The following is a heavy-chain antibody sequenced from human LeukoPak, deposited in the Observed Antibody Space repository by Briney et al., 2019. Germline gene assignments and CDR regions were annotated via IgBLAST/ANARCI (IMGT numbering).Heavy chain of an antibody. J-gene: IGHJ4*02. CDR1: GGSFSGYY. CDR3: ARARQYYFDY. V-gene: IGHV4-34*01. Sequence: SETLSLTCAVYGGSFSGYYWSWIRQPPGKGLEWIGEINHSGSTNYNPSLKSRVTISVDTSKNQLSLKLSSVTAADTAVYYCARARQYYFDYWGRGTLVTVSS. CDR2: INHSGST.